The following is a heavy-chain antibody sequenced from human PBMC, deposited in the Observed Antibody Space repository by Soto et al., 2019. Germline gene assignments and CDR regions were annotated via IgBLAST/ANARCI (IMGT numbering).Heavy chain of an antibody. Sequence: QVQLVQSGAEVKKPGASVKVSCKASGYTFTSYAMHWVRQAPVQRLEWMGWINAGNGNTKYSQKFQGRVTITRDTSASTAYMELSSLRSEDTAVYYCARGSACSSTSCYFDYWGQGTLVTVSS. CDR2: INAGNGNT. D-gene: IGHD2-2*01. CDR3: ARGSACSSTSCYFDY. V-gene: IGHV1-3*01. CDR1: GYTFTSYA. J-gene: IGHJ4*02.